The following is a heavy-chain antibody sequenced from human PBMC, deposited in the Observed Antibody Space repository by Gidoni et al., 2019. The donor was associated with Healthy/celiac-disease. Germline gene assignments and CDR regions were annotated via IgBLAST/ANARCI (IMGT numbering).Heavy chain of an antibody. D-gene: IGHD6-19*01. V-gene: IGHV3-23*01. Sequence: EGQLLESGGGLVQPGGSLSLSCPASGFTFISLAMSWVRQAPGKGLEWVSAISGSGGSTYYADSVKGRFTISRDNSKNTLYLQMNSLRAEDTAVYYCAKATIAVAGKVPHDAFDIWGQGTMVTVSS. J-gene: IGHJ3*02. CDR3: AKATIAVAGKVPHDAFDI. CDR1: GFTFISLA. CDR2: ISGSGGST.